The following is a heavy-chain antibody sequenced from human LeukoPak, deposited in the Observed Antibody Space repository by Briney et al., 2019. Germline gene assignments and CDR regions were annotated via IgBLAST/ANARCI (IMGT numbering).Heavy chain of an antibody. J-gene: IGHJ4*02. CDR2: IYTSGSI. Sequence: SETLSLTCTVSGGSISSTHYYWAWIRQPPGKGLEWIANIYTSGSIRYKPSLMSRVTISLDTSKNQFSLKLSSVTAEDTAVYYCATYHFRGDTHYFDYWGQGILVTVSS. CDR1: GGSISSTHYY. D-gene: IGHD3-10*02. V-gene: IGHV4-39*07. CDR3: ATYHFRGDTHYFDY.